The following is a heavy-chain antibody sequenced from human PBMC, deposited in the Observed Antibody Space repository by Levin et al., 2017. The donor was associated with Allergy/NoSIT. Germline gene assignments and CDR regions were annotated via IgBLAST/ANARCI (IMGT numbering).Heavy chain of an antibody. CDR3: AKDAILTGIMGRTHY. CDR2: ISDDGGST. J-gene: IGHJ4*02. Sequence: SCAASGFTFSSYAMTWVRQAPGKGLEWVSTISDDGGSTYYADSVKGRFTISRDNSKKTLYLQMSSLRADDTAVYYCAKDAILTGIMGRTHYWGQGTLVTVSS. D-gene: IGHD3-9*01. CDR1: GFTFSSYA. V-gene: IGHV3-23*01.